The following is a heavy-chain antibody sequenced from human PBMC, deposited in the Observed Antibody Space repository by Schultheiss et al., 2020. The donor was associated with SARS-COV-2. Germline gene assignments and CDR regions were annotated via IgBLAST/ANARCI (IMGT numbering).Heavy chain of an antibody. CDR3: VRHVSSPRGYDWNGMDV. CDR2: IYPGDSDT. Sequence: GESLKISCKGSGYSFTSYWIGWVRQMPGKGLEWMGIIYPGDSDTRYSPSFQGQVTISADKSISTAYLQWSSLKASDTAMYYCVRHVSSPRGYDWNGMDVWGQGTTVTVSS. CDR1: GYSFTSYW. D-gene: IGHD5-12*01. V-gene: IGHV5-51*01. J-gene: IGHJ6*02.